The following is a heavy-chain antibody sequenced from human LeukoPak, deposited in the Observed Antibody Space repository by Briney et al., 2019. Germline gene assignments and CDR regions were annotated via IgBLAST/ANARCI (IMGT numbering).Heavy chain of an antibody. Sequence: GGSLRLSCAASGFIFSSYNLNWVRQAPGKGLEWVSSISSSSSYIYYADSMKGRFTIFRGNAKNSLYLQMNSLRAEDTALYYCAKDIRAGYYDSSGYPDYWGQGTLVTVSS. J-gene: IGHJ4*02. D-gene: IGHD3-22*01. V-gene: IGHV3-21*04. CDR2: ISSSSSYI. CDR1: GFIFSSYN. CDR3: AKDIRAGYYDSSGYPDY.